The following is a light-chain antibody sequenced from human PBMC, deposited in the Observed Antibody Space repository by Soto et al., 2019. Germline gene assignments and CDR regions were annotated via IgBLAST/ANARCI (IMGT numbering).Light chain of an antibody. CDR1: SSDVGAYYS. CDR3: SSYTSGSSHYV. CDR2: GVT. V-gene: IGLV2-14*01. J-gene: IGLJ1*01. Sequence: QSALTQPASVSGSPGQSITISCTGTSSDVGAYYSVSRYRHHPGKAPKLIIYGVTNRPSGVSNRFSGSKSGNTASLTISGLQAEDEADYHCSSYTSGSSHYVFGTGTKLTVL.